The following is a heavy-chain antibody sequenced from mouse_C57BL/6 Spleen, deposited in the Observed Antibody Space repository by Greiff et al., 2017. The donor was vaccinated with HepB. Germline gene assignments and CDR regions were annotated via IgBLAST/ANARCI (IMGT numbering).Heavy chain of an antibody. Sequence: DVQLQESGGGLVQPGGSLKLSCAASGFTFSDYYMYWVRQTPEKRLEWVAYISNGGGSTYYPDTVKGRFTISRDNAKNTLYLQMSRLKSEDTAMYYCAAHSVRGFAYWGQGTLVTVSA. CDR3: AAHSVRGFAY. J-gene: IGHJ3*01. D-gene: IGHD3-2*02. V-gene: IGHV5-12*01. CDR2: ISNGGGST. CDR1: GFTFSDYY.